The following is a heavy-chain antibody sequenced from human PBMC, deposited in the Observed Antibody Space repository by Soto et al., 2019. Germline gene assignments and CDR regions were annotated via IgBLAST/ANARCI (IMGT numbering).Heavy chain of an antibody. CDR2: IIPGLGAA. V-gene: IGHV1-69*01. J-gene: IGHJ6*02. CDR3: ARNLPSFGSGSFYRGMDV. D-gene: IGHD3-10*01. Sequence: QVQLVQSGAEVKKPGSSAKVSCKASGGTFRDLAISWVRQAPGQGLEWMGGIIPGLGAANYAQRFQDRVTITADEFTSTTYMELRSLTSEDTDIYYCARNLPSFGSGSFYRGMDVWGQGTTVSVS. CDR1: GGTFRDLA.